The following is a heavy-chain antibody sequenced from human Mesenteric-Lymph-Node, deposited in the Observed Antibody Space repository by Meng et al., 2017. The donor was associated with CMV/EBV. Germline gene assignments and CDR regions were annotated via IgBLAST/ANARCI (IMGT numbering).Heavy chain of an antibody. CDR1: GGSISSSNW. Sequence: LTCAVSGGSISSSNWWSWVRQPPGKGLEWIGEIYHSGSTNYNPSLKSRVTISVDKSKNQFSPKLNSVTAADTAVYYCATWRPRAGVDYWGQGTLVTVSS. V-gene: IGHV4-4*02. CDR2: IYHSGST. CDR3: ATWRPRAGVDY. D-gene: IGHD3-3*01. J-gene: IGHJ4*02.